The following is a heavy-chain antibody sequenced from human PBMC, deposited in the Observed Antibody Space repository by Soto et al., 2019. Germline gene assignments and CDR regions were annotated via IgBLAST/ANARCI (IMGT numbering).Heavy chain of an antibody. CDR1: GGSISSGDYY. CDR3: ARDRRGYSYGQFEYFDY. D-gene: IGHD5-18*01. CDR2: IYYSGST. J-gene: IGHJ4*02. V-gene: IGHV4-30-4*01. Sequence: SETLSLTCTVSGGSISSGDYYWSWIRQPPGKGLEWIGYIYYSGSTYYNPSLKSRVTISVDTSKNQFSLKLSSVTAADTAVYYCARDRRGYSYGQFEYFDYWGQGALVTVSS.